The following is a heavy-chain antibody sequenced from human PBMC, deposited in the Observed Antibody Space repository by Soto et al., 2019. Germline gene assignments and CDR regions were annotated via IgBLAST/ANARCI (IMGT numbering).Heavy chain of an antibody. V-gene: IGHV3-48*02. CDR1: GFTFSSYN. J-gene: IGHJ4*02. Sequence: EVQLVESGGGLVQRGGSLRLSCAASGFTFSSYNINWVRQAPGKGLEWVSYISSSSSSIYYADSVKGRFTISRDNAKNSLYLQMNRLRDEGTAEYYCAREGSSSSSVDYWGQGTLVTVSS. CDR3: AREGSSSSSVDY. D-gene: IGHD6-6*01. CDR2: ISSSSSSI.